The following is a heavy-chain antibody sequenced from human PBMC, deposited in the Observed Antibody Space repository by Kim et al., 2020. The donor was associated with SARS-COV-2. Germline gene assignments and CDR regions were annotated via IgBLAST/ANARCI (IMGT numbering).Heavy chain of an antibody. CDR2: IKTKTDGGTT. Sequence: GGSLRLSCAASGFTFGNASMSWVRKAPGKGLEWVGRIKTKTDGGTTDYAAPGKGRFTISRDDSKNTLHLQMNNLKIEDTAVYYCAMTYRSGWGQGTTVTVFS. CDR3: AMTYRSG. CDR1: GFTFGNAS. V-gene: IGHV3-15*01. J-gene: IGHJ6*02. D-gene: IGHD6-25*01.